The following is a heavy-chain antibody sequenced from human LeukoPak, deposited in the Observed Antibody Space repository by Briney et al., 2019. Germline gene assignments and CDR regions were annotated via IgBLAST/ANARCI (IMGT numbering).Heavy chain of an antibody. D-gene: IGHD6-13*01. Sequence: SETLSLTCTVSGYSISSGYYWGWIRQPPGKGLEWIGSIDHSGTIYYNPSLKSRLTISVDTSKNQFSLKLSSVTAADTAVYYCAREVTIAAAGYYFDYWGQGTLVTVSS. CDR1: GYSISSGYY. CDR3: AREVTIAAAGYYFDY. J-gene: IGHJ4*02. V-gene: IGHV4-38-2*02. CDR2: IDHSGTI.